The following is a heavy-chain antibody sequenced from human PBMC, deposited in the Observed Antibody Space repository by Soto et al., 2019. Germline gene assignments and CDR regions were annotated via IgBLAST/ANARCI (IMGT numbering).Heavy chain of an antibody. CDR2: ISAYNGKT. Sequence: ASVKVSCKASGYTFTSYGISLVRQAPGQGLEWMGWISAYNGKTNYAQKLQGRVTMTTDTSTSTAYMELRSLRSDDAAVYYCARSYRDLYLDYWGQGTLVTVSS. J-gene: IGHJ4*02. CDR3: ARSYRDLYLDY. CDR1: GYTFTSYG. D-gene: IGHD2-2*02. V-gene: IGHV1-18*01.